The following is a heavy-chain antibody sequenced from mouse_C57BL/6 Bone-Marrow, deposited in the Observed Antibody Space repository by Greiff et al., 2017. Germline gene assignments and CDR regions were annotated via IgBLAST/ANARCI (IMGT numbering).Heavy chain of an antibody. CDR1: GYTFTSYW. Sequence: QVQLQQPGAELVKPGASVKMSCKASGYTFTSYWITWVKQRPGQGLEWIGDIYPGSGSTNYNEKFKSKATLTVDTSSRTAYMQLSSLTSEDSAVYYCARDGDGYYSPYYAMDYWGQGTSGTVSS. CDR2: IYPGSGST. V-gene: IGHV1-55*01. J-gene: IGHJ4*01. D-gene: IGHD2-12*01. CDR3: ARDGDGYYSPYYAMDY.